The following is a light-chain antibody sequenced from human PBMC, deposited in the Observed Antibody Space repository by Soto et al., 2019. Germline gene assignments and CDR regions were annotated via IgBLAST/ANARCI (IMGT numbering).Light chain of an antibody. Sequence: EIVLTQSPASLSLSPGERATLSCRASQSVSTHLLWYQQKPGQAPRLLIFDAFRRATGIPARFSGSGYETDFTLTINSLEAEDFAVYYCQQRSNWMYTFGQGTKLEMK. CDR3: QQRSNWMYT. CDR1: QSVSTH. CDR2: DAF. J-gene: IGKJ2*01. V-gene: IGKV3-11*01.